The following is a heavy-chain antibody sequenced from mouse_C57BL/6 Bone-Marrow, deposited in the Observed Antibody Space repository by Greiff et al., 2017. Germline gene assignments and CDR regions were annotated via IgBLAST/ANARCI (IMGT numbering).Heavy chain of an antibody. J-gene: IGHJ4*01. CDR1: RYAFSSSW. V-gene: IGHV1-82*01. CDR3: ARWLTTVVAKAMDY. D-gene: IGHD1-1*01. Sequence: VMLVESGPELVKPGASVKISCKASRYAFSSSWMNWVKQRPGKGLEWIGRIYPGDGDTNYNGKFKGKATLTADKSSSTAYMQRSSLSSEDSAVYFCARWLTTVVAKAMDYWGQGTSVTVSS. CDR2: IYPGDGDT.